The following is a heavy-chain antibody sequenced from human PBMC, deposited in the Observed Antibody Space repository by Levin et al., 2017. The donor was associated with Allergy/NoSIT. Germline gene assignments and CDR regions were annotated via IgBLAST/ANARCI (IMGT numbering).Heavy chain of an antibody. J-gene: IGHJ4*02. D-gene: IGHD1-26*01. CDR2: IKSKTDGGTT. V-gene: IGHV3-15*01. CDR1: GFTFSNAW. Sequence: PGESLKISCAASGFTFSNAWMSWVRQAPGKGLEWVGRIKSKTDGGTTDYAAPVKGRFTISRDDSKNTLYLQMNSLKTEDTAVYYCTTDWELRRIDYWGQGTLVTVSS. CDR3: TTDWELRRIDY.